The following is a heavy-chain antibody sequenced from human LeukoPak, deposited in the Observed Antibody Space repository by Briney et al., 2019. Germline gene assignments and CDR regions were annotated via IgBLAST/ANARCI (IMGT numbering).Heavy chain of an antibody. Sequence: GSLRLSCAASGFTFSSYAMNWVRQAPGKGLEWIGGIYHSGSTNYNPSLKSRVTISVDKSKNQFSLKLSSVTAADTAVYYCARDGVAGSFDYWGQGTLVTVSS. CDR3: ARDGVAGSFDY. J-gene: IGHJ4*02. CDR2: IYHSGST. V-gene: IGHV4-4*02. CDR1: GFTFSSYAM. D-gene: IGHD6-19*01.